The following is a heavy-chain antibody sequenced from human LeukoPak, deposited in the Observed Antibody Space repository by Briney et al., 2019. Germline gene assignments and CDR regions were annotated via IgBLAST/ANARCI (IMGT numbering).Heavy chain of an antibody. CDR2: INPNSGGT. V-gene: IGHV1-2*06. D-gene: IGHD3-22*01. J-gene: IGHJ4*02. CDR3: ARDKEAMIVVATRLFHY. CDR1: GYTFTGYY. Sequence: ASVKVSCKASGYTFTGYYMHWVRQAPGQGLEWMGRINPNSGGTNYAQKFQGRVTMTRDTSISTAYMELSRLRSDDTAVYYGARDKEAMIVVATRLFHYWGQGTLVTVSS.